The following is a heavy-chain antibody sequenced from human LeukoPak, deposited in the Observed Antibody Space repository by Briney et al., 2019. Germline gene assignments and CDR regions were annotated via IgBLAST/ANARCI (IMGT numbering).Heavy chain of an antibody. D-gene: IGHD4-11*01. V-gene: IGHV3-23*01. CDR2: VSGSGDNT. CDR3: ARWGNDYSQFDS. J-gene: IGHJ4*02. CDR1: GFTFNHYA. Sequence: GGSLRLSCAASGFTFNHYAMTWVRQAPGKGLEWVSVVSGSGDNTNYADSVKGRFTISRDNSKNTLFLQMNSLRTEDTAVYFCARWGNDYSQFDSWGQGTLVTVS.